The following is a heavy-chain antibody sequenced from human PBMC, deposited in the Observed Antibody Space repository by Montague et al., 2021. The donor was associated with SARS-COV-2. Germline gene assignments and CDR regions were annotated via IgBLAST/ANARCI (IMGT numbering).Heavy chain of an antibody. Sequence: SETLSLTCAVSGGSFSGYYWDWIRQPPGKGLQWIGEINHSGSTNXNPSLKSRVTISVDTSKNQFSLRLSSVTAADTAVYYCVRLLKATMRAVVFTGGPLSARGMDVWGQGTTVTVSS. CDR3: VRLLKATMRAVVFTGGPLSARGMDV. D-gene: IGHD3-22*01. J-gene: IGHJ6*02. CDR2: INHSGST. CDR1: GGSFSGYY. V-gene: IGHV4-34*01.